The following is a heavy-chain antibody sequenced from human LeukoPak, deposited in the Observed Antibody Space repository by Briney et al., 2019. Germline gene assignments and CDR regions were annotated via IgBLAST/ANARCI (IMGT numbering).Heavy chain of an antibody. D-gene: IGHD3-22*01. J-gene: IGHJ4*02. V-gene: IGHV3-23*01. CDR2: ISGSDGSI. Sequence: TGGSLRLSCAASGFTFSNYAMNWVRQAPGKRLEWVSGISGSDGSIYYGDSVKGRFTISRDNSKNTLYLQMNSLRAEDTAIYYCAKDLDDYYDSSGSGNYWGQGALVTVSS. CDR1: GFTFSNYA. CDR3: AKDLDDYYDSSGSGNY.